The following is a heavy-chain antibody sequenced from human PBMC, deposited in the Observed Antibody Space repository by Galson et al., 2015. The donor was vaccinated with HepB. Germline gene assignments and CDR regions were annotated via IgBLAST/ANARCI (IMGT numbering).Heavy chain of an antibody. CDR3: AKGGLVVVVAEYPYDY. V-gene: IGHV3-48*02. CDR2: ISSSSSTI. CDR1: GFTFSSYS. D-gene: IGHD2-15*01. J-gene: IGHJ4*02. Sequence: SLRLSCAASGFTFSSYSMNWVRQAPGKGLEWVSYISSSSSTIYYADSVKGRFTISRDNAKNSLYLQMNSLRDEDTAVYYCAKGGLVVVVAEYPYDYWGQGTLVTVSS.